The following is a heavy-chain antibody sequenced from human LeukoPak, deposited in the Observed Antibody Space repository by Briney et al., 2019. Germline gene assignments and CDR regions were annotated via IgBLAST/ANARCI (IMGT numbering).Heavy chain of an antibody. D-gene: IGHD2-2*01. CDR2: ISSSSSTI. J-gene: IGHJ4*02. Sequence: PGGSLRLSCPASGFTFSSYSMNWVRQAPGKGLEWVSYISSSSSTIYYADSVKGRFTISRDNAKNSLYLQMNSLRAEDMAVYYCARDRGGHCDGTSCYWFDPGYFDYWGQGTLVTVSS. CDR1: GFTFSSYS. CDR3: ARDRGGHCDGTSCYWFDPGYFDY. V-gene: IGHV3-48*01.